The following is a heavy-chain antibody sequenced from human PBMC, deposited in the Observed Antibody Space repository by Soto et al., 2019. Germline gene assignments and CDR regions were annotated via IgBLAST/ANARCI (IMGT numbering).Heavy chain of an antibody. J-gene: IGHJ3*02. CDR1: GFTFSSYA. D-gene: IGHD6-19*01. Sequence: EVQLLESGGGLVQPGGSLRLSCAASGFTFSSYAMSWVRQAPGKGLEWVSAISGSGGTTYYADSVKGRFTFSRDNSKNTLYLQMNILRAEDTAVHYCAKTANGWFSAFDIWGQGTMVTVSS. CDR3: AKTANGWFSAFDI. CDR2: ISGSGGTT. V-gene: IGHV3-23*01.